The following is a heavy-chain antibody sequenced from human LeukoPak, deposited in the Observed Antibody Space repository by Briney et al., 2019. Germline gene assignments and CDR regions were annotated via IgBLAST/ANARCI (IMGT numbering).Heavy chain of an antibody. V-gene: IGHV3-30*02. CDR1: GFTFSSYG. Sequence: EPGGSLRLSCAASGFTFSSYGMHWVRQAPGKGLEWVAFIRYDGSNKYYADSVKGRFTISRDNSKNTLYLQMNSLRAEDTAVYYCAKGPYSGSYYMALDDYWGQGTLVTVSS. J-gene: IGHJ4*02. D-gene: IGHD1-26*01. CDR2: IRYDGSNK. CDR3: AKGPYSGSYYMALDDY.